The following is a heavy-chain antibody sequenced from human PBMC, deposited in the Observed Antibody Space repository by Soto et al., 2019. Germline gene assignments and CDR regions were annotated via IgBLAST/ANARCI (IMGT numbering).Heavy chain of an antibody. CDR3: TRDLFSYDYSGILWFDP. Sequence: GGSLRLSCAGSGFAFSGSTIHWVRQASGKGLEWVGRIRSKANSYATAYAASVKGRFTISRDDSKNTAYLQMNSLQTEDTAVYYCTRDLFSYDYSGILWFDPWGQGTLVTVSS. D-gene: IGHD3-16*01. J-gene: IGHJ5*02. V-gene: IGHV3-73*01. CDR2: IRSKANSYAT. CDR1: GFAFSGST.